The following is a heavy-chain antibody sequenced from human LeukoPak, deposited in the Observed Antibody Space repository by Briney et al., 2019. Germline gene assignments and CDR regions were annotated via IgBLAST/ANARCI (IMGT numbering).Heavy chain of an antibody. CDR3: ARDLFSSTGGKRGIDY. Sequence: SETLSLTCTVSGGSISSYYWSWIRQPPGKGLEWIGYIYYSGSTNYNPSLKSRVTISVDTSKNQFSLKLSSVTAADTAVYYCARDLFSSTGGKRGIDYWSQGTLVTVSS. V-gene: IGHV4-59*12. J-gene: IGHJ4*02. D-gene: IGHD4-23*01. CDR2: IYYSGST. CDR1: GGSISSYY.